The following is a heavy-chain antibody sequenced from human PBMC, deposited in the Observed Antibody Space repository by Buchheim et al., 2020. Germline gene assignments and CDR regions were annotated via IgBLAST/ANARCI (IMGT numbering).Heavy chain of an antibody. Sequence: QVQLQESGPGLVKPSETLSLTCTVSGGSISSYYWSWIRQPPGKGLEWIGYIYYSGSTNYKPSLKSRVTISVDTSKNQFSLKLSSVTAADTAVYYCAGGHYDILAGYAGDWFDPWGQGTL. D-gene: IGHD3-9*01. J-gene: IGHJ5*02. V-gene: IGHV4-59*08. CDR3: AGGHYDILAGYAGDWFDP. CDR2: IYYSGST. CDR1: GGSISSYY.